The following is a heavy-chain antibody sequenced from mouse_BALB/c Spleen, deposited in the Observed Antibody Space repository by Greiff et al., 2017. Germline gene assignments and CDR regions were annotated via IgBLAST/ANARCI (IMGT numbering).Heavy chain of an antibody. CDR3: ARGDGSSYFYYAMDY. Sequence: EVKLMESGPGLVKPSQSLSLTCTVTGYSITSDYAWNWIRQFPGNKLEWMGYISYSGSTSYNPSLKSRISITRDTSKNQFFLQLNSVTTEDTATYYCARGDGSSYFYYAMDYWGQGTSVTVSS. J-gene: IGHJ4*01. CDR1: GYSITSDYA. CDR2: ISYSGST. V-gene: IGHV3-2*02. D-gene: IGHD1-1*01.